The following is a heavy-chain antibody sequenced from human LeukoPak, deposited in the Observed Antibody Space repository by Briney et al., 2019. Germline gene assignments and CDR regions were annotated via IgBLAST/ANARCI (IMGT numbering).Heavy chain of an antibody. CDR2: IYHSGSN. Sequence: SETLSLTCAVSGYSISSGYYWGWIRPPPGKGLEWIGNIYHSGSNCYNPSLKSRVTMSVDTSKNQFSLKLSSVTAADTAVYYCARDGEYYYGSGYYYMDVWGKGTTVTVSS. J-gene: IGHJ6*03. CDR3: ARDGEYYYGSGYYYMDV. V-gene: IGHV4-38-2*02. CDR1: GYSISSGYY. D-gene: IGHD3-10*01.